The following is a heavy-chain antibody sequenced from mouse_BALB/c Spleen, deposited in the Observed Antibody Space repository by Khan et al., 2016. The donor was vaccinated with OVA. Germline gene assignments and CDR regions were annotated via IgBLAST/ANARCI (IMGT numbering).Heavy chain of an antibody. V-gene: IGHV1S132*01. CDR2: IFPGTGTT. CDR1: GYTFTSYW. CDR3: ARAYFGNYGFAN. Sequence: QVQLQQPGAELVKPGASVKLSCKTSGYTFTSYWIQWVKQRPGQGLGWIGEIFPGTGTTYYNENFKGKATLTVDTSSSTAFMQLSSLTSADSAVYFCARAYFGNYGFANGGQGTLVTVSA. J-gene: IGHJ3*01. D-gene: IGHD2-10*01.